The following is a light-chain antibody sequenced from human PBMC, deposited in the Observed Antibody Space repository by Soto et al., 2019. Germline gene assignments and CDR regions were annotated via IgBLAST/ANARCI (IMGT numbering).Light chain of an antibody. V-gene: IGLV2-14*01. J-gene: IGLJ3*02. CDR2: DVS. CDR1: SSDVGSYNY. CDR3: SSYTTSSTRV. Sequence: QSALTQPASVSGSPGQSITISCTGTSSDVGSYNYVSWYQQHPAKAPKLMIYDVSNRPSGVSNRFSGSKSGNTASLTISGLESEDDAAYYCSSYTTSSTRVFGGGTKLTVL.